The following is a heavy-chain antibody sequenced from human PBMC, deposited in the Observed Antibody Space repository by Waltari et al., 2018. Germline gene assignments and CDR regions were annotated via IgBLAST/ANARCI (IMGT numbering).Heavy chain of an antibody. Sequence: QVQLVESGGGVVQPGRSLRLSCAASGFTFSSYAMHWVRQAPGKGLEWVAVISYDGSNKYYADSVKGRFTISRDNSKNTLYLQMNSLRAEDTAVYYCARESGSKAMDVWGKGTTVTVSS. J-gene: IGHJ6*04. D-gene: IGHD1-26*01. CDR1: GFTFSSYA. CDR3: ARESGSKAMDV. V-gene: IGHV3-30-3*01. CDR2: ISYDGSNK.